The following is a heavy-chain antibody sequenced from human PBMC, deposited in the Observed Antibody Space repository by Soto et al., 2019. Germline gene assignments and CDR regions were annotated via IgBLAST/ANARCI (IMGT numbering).Heavy chain of an antibody. CDR3: ARSPEYQLPNLDDD. J-gene: IGHJ4*02. CDR1: GYTFTSYD. CDR2: MNPNSGNT. D-gene: IGHD2-2*01. V-gene: IGHV1-8*01. Sequence: ASVKVSCKASGYTFTSYDINWVRQATGQGLEWMGWMNPNSGNTGYAQKFQGRVTMTRNTSISTAYMELSSLRSEDTAVYYCARSPEYQLPNLDDDWGQGTLVTVSS.